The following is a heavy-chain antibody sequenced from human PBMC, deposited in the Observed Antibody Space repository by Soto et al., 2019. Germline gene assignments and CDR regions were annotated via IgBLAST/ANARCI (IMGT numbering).Heavy chain of an antibody. CDR1: GYSFTSYW. V-gene: IGHV5-51*01. CDR2: IYPGDSDT. Sequence: GESLKISCKGSGYSFTSYWIGWVRQMPGKGLEWMGIIYPGDSDTRYSPSFQGQVTISADKSISTAYLQWSSLKASDTAMYYYARQPRGYSGYDDGMDVWGQGTTVTVSS. CDR3: ARQPRGYSGYDDGMDV. D-gene: IGHD5-12*01. J-gene: IGHJ6*02.